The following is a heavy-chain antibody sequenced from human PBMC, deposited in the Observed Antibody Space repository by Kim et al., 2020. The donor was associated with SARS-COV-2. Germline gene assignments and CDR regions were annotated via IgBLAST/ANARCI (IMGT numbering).Heavy chain of an antibody. CDR3: ATNYTSGWFGELVDY. D-gene: IGHD6-19*01. V-gene: IGHV4-39*01. CDR2: IYYSGST. CDR1: GGSISSSSYY. Sequence: SETLSLTCTVSGGSISSSSYYWGWIRQPPGKGLEWIGSIYYSGSTYYNPSLKSRVTISVDTSKNQFSLRLSSVTAADTAVYYCATNYTSGWFGELVDYWGHGTLVTVSS. J-gene: IGHJ4*01.